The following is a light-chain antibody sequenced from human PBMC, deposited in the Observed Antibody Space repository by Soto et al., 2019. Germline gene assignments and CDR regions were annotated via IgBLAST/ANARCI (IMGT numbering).Light chain of an antibody. V-gene: IGLV1-40*01. Sequence: QAVVTQPPSVSGPPGQRVTISCTGSSSNIGAGYDVHWYQQLPGTAPKLLIYGNSNRPSGVPDRFSGSKSGTSASLAITGLQAEDEADYWCAGWDARLSAWVFGGGTQLTVL. CDR3: AGWDARLSAWV. CDR1: SSNIGAGYD. J-gene: IGLJ3*02. CDR2: GNS.